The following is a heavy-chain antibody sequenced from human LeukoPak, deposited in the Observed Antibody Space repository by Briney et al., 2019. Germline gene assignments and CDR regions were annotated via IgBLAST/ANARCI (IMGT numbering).Heavy chain of an antibody. CDR1: GYDFINYG. CDR2: RSIYNGNT. V-gene: IGHV1-18*01. Sequence: ASVKVSCKASGYDFINYGISWVRQAPGQGLEWMGWRSIYNGNTDYKLQGRVTMTTDTSTSTAYMEVRSLRSDDTALYYCARDWFTIFDTTHTYAFDIWGQGTMVTVSS. CDR3: ARDWFTIFDTTHTYAFDI. J-gene: IGHJ3*02. D-gene: IGHD3-3*01.